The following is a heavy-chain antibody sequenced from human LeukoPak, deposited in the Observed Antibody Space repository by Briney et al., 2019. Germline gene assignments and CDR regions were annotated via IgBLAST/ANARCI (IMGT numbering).Heavy chain of an antibody. J-gene: IGHJ4*02. Sequence: ASVKVSCKASGYIFTAYYMHWVRQAPGQGLEWMGWINPNSGGTNYAQKFQGRVTMTRDTSISTAYMELSRLRPDDTAVFYCARDYYDSSGNGSFDYWGQGTLVTVSS. CDR2: INPNSGGT. CDR1: GYIFTAYY. V-gene: IGHV1-2*02. D-gene: IGHD3-22*01. CDR3: ARDYYDSSGNGSFDY.